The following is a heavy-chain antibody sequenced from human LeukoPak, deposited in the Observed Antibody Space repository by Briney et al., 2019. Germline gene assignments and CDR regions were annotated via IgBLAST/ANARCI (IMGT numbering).Heavy chain of an antibody. J-gene: IGHJ4*02. D-gene: IGHD3-3*01. V-gene: IGHV1-8*03. CDR1: GYTFTSYG. CDR3: ALYYDFWSGYYPIFDY. CDR2: MNPNSGNT. Sequence: ASVKVSCKASGYTFTSYGISWVRQATGQGLEWMGWMNPNSGNTGYAQKFQGRVTITRNTSISTAYMELSSLRSEDTAVYYCALYYDFWSGYYPIFDYWGQGTLVTVSS.